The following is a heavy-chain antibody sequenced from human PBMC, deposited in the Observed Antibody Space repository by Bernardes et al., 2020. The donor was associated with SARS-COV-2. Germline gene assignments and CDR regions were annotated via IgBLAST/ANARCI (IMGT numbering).Heavy chain of an antibody. CDR3: ARSGGTGYSYGYRVPRDAFDI. CDR1: GFTFSSYD. CDR2: IGTAGDT. Sequence: GGSLRLSCAASGFTFSSYDMHWVRQATGKGLEWVSAIGTAGDTYYPGSVKGRFTISRENAKNSLYLQMNSLRAGDTAVYYCARSGGTGYSYGYRVPRDAFDIWGQGTMVTVSS. J-gene: IGHJ3*02. V-gene: IGHV3-13*01. D-gene: IGHD5-18*01.